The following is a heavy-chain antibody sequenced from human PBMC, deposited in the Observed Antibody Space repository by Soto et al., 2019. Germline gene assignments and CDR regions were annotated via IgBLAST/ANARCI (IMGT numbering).Heavy chain of an antibody. J-gene: IGHJ4*02. CDR2: IIPIFGTA. V-gene: IGHV1-69*06. CDR3: ARPIILTGYYDY. CDR1: GGTFSSYA. D-gene: IGHD3-9*01. Sequence: VASVKVSCKASGGTFSSYAISWVRQAPGQGLEWMGGIIPIFGTANYAQKFQGRVTITADKSTSTAYMELSSLRSEDTAVYYCARPIILTGYYDYWGQGTLVTVSS.